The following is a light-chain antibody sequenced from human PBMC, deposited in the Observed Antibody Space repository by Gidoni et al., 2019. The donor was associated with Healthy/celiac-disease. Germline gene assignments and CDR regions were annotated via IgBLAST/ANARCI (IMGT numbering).Light chain of an antibody. Sequence: DSQMTQSPSSLSASVGDRVTITCRASQSISSYLNWYQQQPGKAPKLLIYAASSLQSGVPSRFSGSGSGTAFTLTIRSLQPEAFATYYCQQSYSTPFGQGTKLEIK. CDR2: AAS. CDR1: QSISSY. CDR3: QQSYSTP. V-gene: IGKV1-39*01. J-gene: IGKJ2*01.